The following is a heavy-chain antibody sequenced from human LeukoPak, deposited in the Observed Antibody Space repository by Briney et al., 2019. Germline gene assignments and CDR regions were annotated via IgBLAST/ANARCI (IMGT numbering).Heavy chain of an antibody. Sequence: QPGGSLRLSCAASGFTFSSYWMHWVRQAPGKGLVWVSRINSDGSSTSYADSVKGRFTISRDNAKNTLYLQMNSLRAEDTAVYYCARDSGRDGYNLDYFDYWRQGTLVTVSS. CDR2: INSDGSST. CDR3: ARDSGRDGYNLDYFDY. V-gene: IGHV3-74*01. D-gene: IGHD5-24*01. J-gene: IGHJ4*02. CDR1: GFTFSSYW.